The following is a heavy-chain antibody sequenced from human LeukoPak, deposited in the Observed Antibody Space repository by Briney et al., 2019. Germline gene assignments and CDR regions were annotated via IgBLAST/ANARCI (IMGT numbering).Heavy chain of an antibody. Sequence: SGGSLRLSCAASGFTFSLYWMNWVRQAPGKGLEWVANINQDGSVKYYVDSLKGRFTISRDNTKNSLYLQVNSLRAEDTAVYYCARVRSTFDIWGQGTMVTVSS. CDR2: INQDGSVK. V-gene: IGHV3-7*04. CDR3: ARVRSTFDI. J-gene: IGHJ3*02. CDR1: GFTFSLYW.